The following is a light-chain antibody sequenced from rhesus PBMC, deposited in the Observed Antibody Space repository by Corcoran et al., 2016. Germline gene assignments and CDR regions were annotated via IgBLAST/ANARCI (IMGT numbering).Light chain of an antibody. CDR2: RAS. CDR1: QGISNW. V-gene: IGKV1-69*01. CDR3: QQYDNSPLT. Sequence: DIQMTQSPSSLAAAVGDRVTITCRASQGISNWLAWYQQKPWKALKLLIYRASNLETGGPSRFSGNGSGTDFTLTISSLQPEDIATYYCQQYDNSPLTFGGGTKVELK. J-gene: IGKJ4*01.